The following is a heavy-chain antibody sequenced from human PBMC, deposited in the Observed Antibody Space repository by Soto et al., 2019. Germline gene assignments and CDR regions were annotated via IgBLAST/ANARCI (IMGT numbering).Heavy chain of an antibody. CDR2: ISSSSSVI. Sequence: EVQLVESGGGLVQPGGSLRLSCATSGFILSDCAMNWVRQAPGKGLAWVSYISSSSSVIDYADSVKGRFTVSRDNARNSRYLHMNSLSAEDTAVYYCARDLSWGSNWYYYMDVWGKGTTVTVSS. CDR1: GFILSDCA. D-gene: IGHD7-27*01. V-gene: IGHV3-48*01. J-gene: IGHJ6*03. CDR3: ARDLSWGSNWYYYMDV.